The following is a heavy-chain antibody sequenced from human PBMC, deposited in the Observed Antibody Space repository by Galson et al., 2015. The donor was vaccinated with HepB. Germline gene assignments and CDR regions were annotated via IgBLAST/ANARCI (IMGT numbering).Heavy chain of an antibody. CDR1: RYTLTELS. J-gene: IGHJ6*02. CDR2: FDPEDGET. D-gene: IGHD5-18*01. CDR3: ATGGRGYSYGYPYYYGMDV. V-gene: IGHV1-24*01. Sequence: SVKVSCKVSRYTLTELSMHWVRQAPGKGLEWMGGFDPEDGETIYAQKFQGRVTMTEDTSTDTAYMELSSLRSEDTAVYYCATGGRGYSYGYPYYYGMDVWGQGTTVTVSS.